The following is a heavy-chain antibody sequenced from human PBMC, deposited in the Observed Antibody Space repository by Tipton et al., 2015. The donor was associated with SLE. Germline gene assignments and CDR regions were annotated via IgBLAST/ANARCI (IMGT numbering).Heavy chain of an antibody. CDR3: AASGYTFLSWFDP. CDR1: GGSISSHY. J-gene: IGHJ5*02. Sequence: TLSLTCTVSGGSISSHYWSWIRQPPRKRLEWIGHVHSSGSTFYNPSLKSRVTISMDTSKNQVSLRMTSVTAADTAVYYCAASGYTFLSWFDPWGQGTPVTVSS. D-gene: IGHD5-12*01. CDR2: VHSSGST. V-gene: IGHV4-59*11.